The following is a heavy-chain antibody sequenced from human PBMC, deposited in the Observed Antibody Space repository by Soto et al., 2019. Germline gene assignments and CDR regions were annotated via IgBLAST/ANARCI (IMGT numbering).Heavy chain of an antibody. CDR1: GYSLTSYW. V-gene: IGHV5-51*01. CDR3: ASLDNYDFWKGPSESRY. J-gene: IGHJ4*02. Sequence: GESLKISCKGSGYSLTSYWIGWVRQMPGKGLEWVGIIYPGDSDTRYSPSFQGQVTISADKSISTAYLQGSSLKASDTAMYYCASLDNYDFWKGPSESRYWGQGTLVTVSS. D-gene: IGHD3-3*01. CDR2: IYPGDSDT.